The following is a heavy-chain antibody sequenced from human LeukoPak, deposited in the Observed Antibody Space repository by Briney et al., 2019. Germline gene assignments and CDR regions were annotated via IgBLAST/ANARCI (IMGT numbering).Heavy chain of an antibody. Sequence: PSETLSLTCTVSVAPISISSYYWGGIRQPPGKGLEWIGSIYYSGSTYYNTSLKSRVTISVDTSKNQFSLKLSSVTAADTAVYYYALTPDPWGQGTLVTVSS. CDR1: VAPISISSYY. CDR2: IYYSGST. V-gene: IGHV4-39*01. CDR3: ALTPDP. J-gene: IGHJ5*02.